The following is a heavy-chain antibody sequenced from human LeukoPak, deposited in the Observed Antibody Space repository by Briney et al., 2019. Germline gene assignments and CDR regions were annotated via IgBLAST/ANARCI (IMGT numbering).Heavy chain of an antibody. CDR1: GYTFTSYY. V-gene: IGHV1-46*01. CDR3: ARDHEWELMEDY. Sequence: ASVKVSCKASGYTFTSYYMHWVRQAPGQGLEWMGIINPSGGSTSYAQKFQGRVTMTRDTSTSTVYMELSSLRSEDTGVYYCARDHEWELMEDYWGQGTLVTVSS. J-gene: IGHJ4*02. D-gene: IGHD1-26*01. CDR2: INPSGGST.